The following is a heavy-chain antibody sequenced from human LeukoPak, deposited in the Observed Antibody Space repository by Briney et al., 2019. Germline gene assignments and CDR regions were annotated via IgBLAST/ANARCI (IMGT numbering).Heavy chain of an antibody. V-gene: IGHV4-30-2*01. CDR1: GGSISSGGYY. D-gene: IGHD6-13*01. CDR2: IYHSGST. CDR3: AREAAAWYYYYMDV. Sequence: SQTLSLTCTVSGGSISSGGYYWSWIRQPPGKGLEWIGYIYHSGSTYYNPSLKSRVTISVDRSKNQFSLKLSSVTAADTAVYYCAREAAAWYYYYMDVWGKGTTVTVSS. J-gene: IGHJ6*03.